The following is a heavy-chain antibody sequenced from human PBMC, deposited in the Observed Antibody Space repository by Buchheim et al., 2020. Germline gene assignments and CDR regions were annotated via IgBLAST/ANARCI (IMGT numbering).Heavy chain of an antibody. CDR2: INHSGST. D-gene: IGHD6-6*01. J-gene: IGHJ4*02. V-gene: IGHV4-34*01. CDR1: GGSFSGYY. Sequence: QVQLQQWGAGLLKPSETLSLTCAVYGGSFSGYYWSWIRQPPGKGLEWIGEINHSGSTNYNPSLKSQATISVDSSKNQFSLKLSSVTAADMAVYYCARGKQLGPGEDFDYWGQGTL. CDR3: ARGKQLGPGEDFDY.